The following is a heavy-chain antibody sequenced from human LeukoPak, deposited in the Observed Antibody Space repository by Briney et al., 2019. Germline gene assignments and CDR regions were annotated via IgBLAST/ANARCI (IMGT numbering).Heavy chain of an antibody. CDR2: TSSDLNVK. V-gene: IGHV3-30-3*01. CDR1: GFTFRNYV. Sequence: GGSLRLSCAASGFTFRNYVIHWVRQAPGKGLEWVAVTSSDLNVKLYADSVKGRFTISRDNSRSTLYLQMNSLRPEDTAIYYCAREGYYGTGSPPSLYYDYWGQGTLVTVSS. D-gene: IGHD3-10*01. J-gene: IGHJ4*02. CDR3: AREGYYGTGSPPSLYYDY.